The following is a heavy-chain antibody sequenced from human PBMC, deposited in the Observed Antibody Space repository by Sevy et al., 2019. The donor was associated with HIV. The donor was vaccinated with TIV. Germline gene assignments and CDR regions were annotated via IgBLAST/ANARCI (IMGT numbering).Heavy chain of an antibody. J-gene: IGHJ3*02. Sequence: GGSLRLSCAASGFTVSSNYMSWVRQAPGKGLEWVSIIFSGGGTYYADSVQGRFTISRNNSKNMVYLQMNSLRAEDTALFCCARGATFYSDSSGRVLSVLGAFDIWGRGTMVTVSS. CDR3: ARGATFYSDSSGRVLSVLGAFDI. D-gene: IGHD3-22*01. CDR1: GFTVSSNY. V-gene: IGHV3-53*01. CDR2: IFSGGGT.